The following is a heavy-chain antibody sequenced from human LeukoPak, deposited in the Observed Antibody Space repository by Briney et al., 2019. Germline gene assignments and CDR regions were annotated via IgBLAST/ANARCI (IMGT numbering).Heavy chain of an antibody. V-gene: IGHV3-23*01. CDR2: ISGSGGST. CDR1: GFTFSSYA. J-gene: IGHJ4*02. CDR3: AKDQQDYYDSSGYPTPFY. Sequence: PGGSLRLSCAASGFTFSSYAMSWVRQAPGKGLEWVSAISGSGGSTYYADSVKGRFTISRDNSKNTLYLQMNSLRAEDTAVYYCAKDQQDYYDSSGYPTPFYWGQGTLVTVSS. D-gene: IGHD3-22*01.